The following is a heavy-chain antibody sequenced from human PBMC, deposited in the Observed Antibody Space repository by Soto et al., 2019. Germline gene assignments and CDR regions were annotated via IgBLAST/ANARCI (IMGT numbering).Heavy chain of an antibody. CDR3: VTGPDNDDAFDI. CDR1: GFTFSSYG. V-gene: IGHV3-33*01. Sequence: QVQLVESGGGVVQPGRSLRLSCAASGFTFSSYGMHWVRQAPGKGLEWVAVIWYDGSNKYYADSVKGRFTIPRDNSKNTLYLQMNSLRAEDTAVYYCVTGPDNDDAFDIWGQGTMVTVSS. CDR2: IWYDGSNK. J-gene: IGHJ3*02. D-gene: IGHD1-1*01.